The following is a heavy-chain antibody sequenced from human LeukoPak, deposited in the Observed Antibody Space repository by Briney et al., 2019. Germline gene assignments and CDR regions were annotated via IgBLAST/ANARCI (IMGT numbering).Heavy chain of an antibody. CDR2: IRSKAYGGTT. V-gene: IGHV3-49*04. Sequence: QTGGSLRLSCTASGFTFGDYAMSWVRQAPGKGLEWVGFIRSKAYGGTTEYAASVKGRFTISRDDSKSIAYLQMNSLKTEDTAVYYCTRESVDTAMGDYWGQGTLVTVSS. D-gene: IGHD5-18*01. J-gene: IGHJ4*02. CDR1: GFTFGDYA. CDR3: TRESVDTAMGDY.